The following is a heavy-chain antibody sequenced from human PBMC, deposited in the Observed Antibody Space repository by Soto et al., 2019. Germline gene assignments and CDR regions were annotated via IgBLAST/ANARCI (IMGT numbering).Heavy chain of an antibody. Sequence: QVQLVQSGAELKKPGSSVKVSCKAPGGTFSTYAISWVRQAPGQGLEWMGGVIPIFGTPKYAQKFQGGVTITADESTSTGYMELRSLRSEDTAVYYCARSQGGSSSLDIYYYYYYGMDVWGQGTTVTVSS. J-gene: IGHJ6*02. CDR2: VIPIFGTP. D-gene: IGHD2-15*01. CDR1: GGTFSTYA. CDR3: ARSQGGSSSLDIYYYYYYGMDV. V-gene: IGHV1-69*01.